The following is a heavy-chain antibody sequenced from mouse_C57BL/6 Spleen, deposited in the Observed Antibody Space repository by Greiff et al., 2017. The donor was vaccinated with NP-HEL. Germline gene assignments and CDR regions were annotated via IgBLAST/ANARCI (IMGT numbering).Heavy chain of an antibody. Sequence: QVQLQQSGAELVKPGASVKMSCKASGYTFTSYWITWVKQRPGQGLEWIGDIYPGSGSTNYNEKFKSKATLTVDTSSSSAYMQLSSLTSEDSAVYYCARPIYYDYGPWYVDVWGTGTTVTVSS. CDR3: ARPIYYDYGPWYVDV. J-gene: IGHJ1*03. D-gene: IGHD2-4*01. CDR1: GYTFTSYW. CDR2: IYPGSGST. V-gene: IGHV1-55*01.